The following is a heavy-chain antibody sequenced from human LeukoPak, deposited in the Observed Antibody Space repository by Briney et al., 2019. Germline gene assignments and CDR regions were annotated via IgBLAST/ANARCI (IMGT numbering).Heavy chain of an antibody. CDR1: GFTFSSYG. CDR2: IRYDGSNK. CDR3: AKAILRFLEYYFDY. D-gene: IGHD3-3*01. J-gene: IGHJ4*02. V-gene: IGHV3-30*02. Sequence: GGSLRLSCAASGFTFSSYGMHWVRQAPGKGLEWVAFIRYDGSNKYYADSVKGRFTISRDNSKNTLYLQMNSLRAEDTAVYYCAKAILRFLEYYFDYWGQGTLVTVSS.